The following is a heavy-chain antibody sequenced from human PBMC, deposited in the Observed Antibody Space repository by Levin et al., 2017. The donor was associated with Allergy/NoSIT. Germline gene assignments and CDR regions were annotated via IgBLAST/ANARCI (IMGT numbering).Heavy chain of an antibody. D-gene: IGHD2-15*01. J-gene: IGHJ4*02. CDR1: GGSINSPDYY. CDR2: TYNTGGT. V-gene: IGHV4-30-4*01. CDR3: ARELYTSETTGGADY. Sequence: SETLSLTCTVSGGSINSPDYYWSWIRQPPGKGLEWIGHTYNTGGTYYTPSLKSRVTISVDTSRNDFSLTLRSVTAADTAVYYCARELYTSETTGGADYWGQGTLVTVSA.